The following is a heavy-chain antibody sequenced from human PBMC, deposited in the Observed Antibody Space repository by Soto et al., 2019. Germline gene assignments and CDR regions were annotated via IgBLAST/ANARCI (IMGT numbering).Heavy chain of an antibody. CDR1: GGTLSSYA. CDR3: AGGGGTTVTTYYYGMDV. D-gene: IGHD4-17*01. Sequence: GASVKVSCKASGGTLSSYAISWVRQAPGQGLEWKGGIIPIFGTANYAQKFQGRVTITADETTNTDHKELSNLKKEDKAEKNCAGGGGTTVTTYYYGMDVWGQGTTVTVSS. CDR2: IIPIFGTA. V-gene: IGHV1-69*13. J-gene: IGHJ6*02.